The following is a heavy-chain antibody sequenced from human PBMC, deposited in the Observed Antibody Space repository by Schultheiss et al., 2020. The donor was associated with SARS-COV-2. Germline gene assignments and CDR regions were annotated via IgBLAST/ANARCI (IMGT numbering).Heavy chain of an antibody. Sequence: GGSLRLSCAASGFTFSSYGMHWVRQAPGKGLEWVAVIWYDGSNKYYVDSVKGRFTILRDNAKNSLYLQMNSLRAEDTAVYYCAKSLGGSYHGYYYGMDVWGQGTTVTGSS. CDR3: AKSLGGSYHGYYYGMDV. D-gene: IGHD1-26*01. V-gene: IGHV3-33*03. CDR1: GFTFSSYG. J-gene: IGHJ6*01. CDR2: IWYDGSNK.